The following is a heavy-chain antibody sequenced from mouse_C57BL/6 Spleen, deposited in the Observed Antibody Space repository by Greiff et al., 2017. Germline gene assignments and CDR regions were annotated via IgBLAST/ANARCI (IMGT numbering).Heavy chain of an antibody. D-gene: IGHD1-1*01. Sequence: QVQLQQSGAELVKPGASVKLSCKASGYTFTEYSIHWVKQRSGQGLEWIGWIYPGSGSIKYNEQFKDKDTLTADKSSSTVYMKLSSLTSEDSAVYCCARHDRSDYYGFDYWGQGTTLTVSS. V-gene: IGHV1-62-2*01. CDR1: GYTFTEYS. J-gene: IGHJ2*01. CDR2: IYPGSGSI. CDR3: ARHDRSDYYGFDY.